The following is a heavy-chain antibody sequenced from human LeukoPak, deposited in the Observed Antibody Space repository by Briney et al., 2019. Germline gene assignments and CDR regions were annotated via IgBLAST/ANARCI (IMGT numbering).Heavy chain of an antibody. Sequence: SETLSLTCTVSGVSISSSGYYWGWLRQPPGKGLEWIGSIYYSGGNYYNPSLKSRVTISVNTSKNQFSLKLSSVTAADTAVYYCARGVRPTGALLGYYYYYMDVWGKGTTVTVSS. J-gene: IGHJ6*03. D-gene: IGHD7-27*01. CDR2: IYYSGGN. CDR1: GVSISSSGYY. CDR3: ARGVRPTGALLGYYYYYMDV. V-gene: IGHV4-39*07.